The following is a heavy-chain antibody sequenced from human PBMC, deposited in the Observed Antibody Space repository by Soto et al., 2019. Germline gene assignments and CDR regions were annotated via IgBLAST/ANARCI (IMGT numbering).Heavy chain of an antibody. CDR1: GGSISNYY. CDR3: ATQEVGGSYVYTFDP. Sequence: SETLSLTCTVSGGSISNYYWSWFRQTPGKGLEWIGYVHDSWGSNYNPSLKSRVTISVDTSKNQFSLRLSSVTAADTAVYYCATQEVGGSYVYTFDPWGQGTLVTVSS. CDR2: VHDSWGS. J-gene: IGHJ5*02. D-gene: IGHD1-26*01. V-gene: IGHV4-4*08.